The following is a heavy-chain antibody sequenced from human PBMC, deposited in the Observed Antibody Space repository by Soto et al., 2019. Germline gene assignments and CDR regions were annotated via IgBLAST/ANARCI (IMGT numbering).Heavy chain of an antibody. CDR2: IIPILGIA. Sequence: VASVKVSCKASGGTFSSYTISWVRQAPGQGLEWMGRIIPILGIANYAQKFQGRVTITRDTSASTAYMELSSLRSEDTAVYYCARGSKGMDVWGQGTTVTVS. V-gene: IGHV1-69*02. CDR1: GGTFSSYT. CDR3: ARGSKGMDV. J-gene: IGHJ6*02.